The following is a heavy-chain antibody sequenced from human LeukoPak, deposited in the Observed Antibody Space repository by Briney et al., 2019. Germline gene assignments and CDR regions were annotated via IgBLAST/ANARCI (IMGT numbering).Heavy chain of an antibody. CDR3: ARLPVGAIYFDDY. V-gene: IGHV1-46*01. Sequence: ASVKVSCKASGYTFTSYYMHWVRQPPGQGLEWMGIINPSGGSTSYAQKFQGRVTMTRDMSTSTVYMELSSLRSEDTAVYYCARLPVGAIYFDDYWGQGTLVTVSS. CDR2: INPSGGST. D-gene: IGHD1-26*01. J-gene: IGHJ4*02. CDR1: GYTFTSYY.